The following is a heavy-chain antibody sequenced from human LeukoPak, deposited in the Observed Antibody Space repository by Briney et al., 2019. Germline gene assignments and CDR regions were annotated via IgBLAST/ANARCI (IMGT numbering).Heavy chain of an antibody. D-gene: IGHD3-10*01. CDR3: ARAIDSGNYYGTDN. CDR1: GGSISSYY. V-gene: IGHV4-59*01. Sequence: PTETLSLTCTVSGGSISSYYWSWIRQPPGKGLEWIGYIYYSGSTNYNPSLKSRVTISVDTSKNQFSLKLTSATAADTAIYYCARAIDSGNYYGTDNWGQGTLVTVSS. CDR2: IYYSGST. J-gene: IGHJ4*02.